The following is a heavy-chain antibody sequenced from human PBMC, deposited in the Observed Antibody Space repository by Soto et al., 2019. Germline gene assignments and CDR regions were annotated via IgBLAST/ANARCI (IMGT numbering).Heavy chain of an antibody. CDR2: IDGSGGDT. CDR3: AKEIVAAAYVETSPFDF. V-gene: IGHV3-23*01. Sequence: EVRLLESGGGLVQPGGSLRLSCAASGFTFSSYAMGWVRQAPGKGLEWVSGIDGSGGDTSFADSVKGRFTISRDNSENTRYLHMNSLRAEDTARYFCAKEIVAAAYVETSPFDFWGQGTLVTVSS. D-gene: IGHD2-15*01. J-gene: IGHJ4*02. CDR1: GFTFSSYA.